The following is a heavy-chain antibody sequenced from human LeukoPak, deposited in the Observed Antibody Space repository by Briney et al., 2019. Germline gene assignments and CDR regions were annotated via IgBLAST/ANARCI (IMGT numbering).Heavy chain of an antibody. CDR1: GGTISSSNYS. Sequence: PSETLTLTCTVSGGTISSSNYSWGWIRQPPGKGLEWVGSIYYTASTAYNPYLKIRITISVATSNHQFSLKLSSVTAADTAAYYCVRHCIKTSCYLYDFWGQGVLVTVSS. CDR3: VRHCIKTSCYLYDF. J-gene: IGHJ4*02. D-gene: IGHD2-2*01. V-gene: IGHV4-39*01. CDR2: IYYTAST.